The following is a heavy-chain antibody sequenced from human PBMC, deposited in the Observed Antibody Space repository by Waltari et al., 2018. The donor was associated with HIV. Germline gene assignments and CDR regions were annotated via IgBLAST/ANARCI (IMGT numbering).Heavy chain of an antibody. J-gene: IGHJ6*02. V-gene: IGHV3-33*01. CDR3: VRNRIVQQILGGMDV. CDR1: GFTFGNYG. Sequence: QVHLVESGGGVVQPGRSLRLSCEASGFTFGNYGMHWVRQAPGKVLEGVAVIWYDGSNRDSVKGRFTISRDNSKNTLYLQMNSLRAEDTAVYYCVRNRIVQQILGGMDVWGQGTTVTVSS. CDR2: IWYDGSN. D-gene: IGHD6-13*01.